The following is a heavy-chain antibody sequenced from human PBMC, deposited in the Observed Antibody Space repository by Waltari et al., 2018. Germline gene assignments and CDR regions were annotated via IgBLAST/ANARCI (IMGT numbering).Heavy chain of an antibody. V-gene: IGHV5-51*01. CDR2: IYSGDSNT. CDR3: ASFGPAAPCEH. Sequence: EVQLVPSGGEVKKPGASLQLSCKGSGYTFTSFWIAWVRQMPGKGLEWIGLIYSGDSNTKYSPSCQGRVTISAAKSINTAYLQWATLKASDTAMYYCASFGPAAPCEHWGQGSLVIASA. CDR1: GYTFTSFW. J-gene: IGHJ1*01. D-gene: IGHD2-2*01.